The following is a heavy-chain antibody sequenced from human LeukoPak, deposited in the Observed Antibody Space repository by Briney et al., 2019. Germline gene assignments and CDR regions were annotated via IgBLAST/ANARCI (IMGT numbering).Heavy chain of an antibody. J-gene: IGHJ4*02. CDR2: LKQDGSEI. CDR1: GFTFSDYW. Sequence: GGSLRLSCAASGFTFSDYWMNWDRQAPGKGLEWVAILKQDGSEILYVDSVKGRFTISRDNAKNSLYLQMNSLRAEDTAVYYCAGGAGWSIDYWGQGTLVTVSS. D-gene: IGHD2-15*01. CDR3: AGGAGWSIDY. V-gene: IGHV3-7*01.